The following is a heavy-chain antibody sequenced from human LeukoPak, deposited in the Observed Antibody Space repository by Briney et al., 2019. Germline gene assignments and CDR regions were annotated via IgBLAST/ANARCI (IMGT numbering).Heavy chain of an antibody. D-gene: IGHD2-2*02. V-gene: IGHV4-4*02. CDR1: GGSISSSNW. CDR3: AREVDCSSTSCYTPYSSSSQWFDP. J-gene: IGHJ5*02. CDR2: IYHSGST. Sequence: PSGTLSLTCAVSGGSISSSNWWSWVRQPPGKGLEWIGEIYHSGSTNYNPSLKSRVTISVDTSKNQFSLKLSSVTAADTAVYYCAREVDCSSTSCYTPYSSSSQWFDPWGQGTLVTVSS.